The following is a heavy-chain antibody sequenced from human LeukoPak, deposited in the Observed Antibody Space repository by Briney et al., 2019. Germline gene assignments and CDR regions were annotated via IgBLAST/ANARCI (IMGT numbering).Heavy chain of an antibody. CDR3: AKGHSAHGTGFDC. Sequence: GGSLRLSCAASGFTFNSYEMNWVRQAPGKGLEWVSYISRSGNNIYYADSVKGRFTISRDNSKNTLYLQMNSLRVEDTAVYYCAKGHSAHGTGFDCWGQGTLLAVSS. J-gene: IGHJ4*02. V-gene: IGHV3-48*03. CDR1: GFTFNSYE. CDR2: ISRSGNNI. D-gene: IGHD1-14*01.